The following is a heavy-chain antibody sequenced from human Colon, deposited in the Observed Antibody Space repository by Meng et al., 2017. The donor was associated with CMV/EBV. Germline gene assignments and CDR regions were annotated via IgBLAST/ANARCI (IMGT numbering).Heavy chain of an antibody. CDR3: ASHSSYVWGSHH. V-gene: IGHV1-2*02. CDR1: GYSFTGYY. Sequence: QGQLVQSGAEVGRPGASGKVSCKASGYSFTGYYIHWVRQAPGQGLEWMGWMDPTTGRTDYAQKFQGTVTMTRDTSISTAYLELSRLTSDDTAVYYCASHSSYVWGSHHWGQGTLVTVSS. J-gene: IGHJ1*01. D-gene: IGHD3-16*01. CDR2: MDPTTGRT.